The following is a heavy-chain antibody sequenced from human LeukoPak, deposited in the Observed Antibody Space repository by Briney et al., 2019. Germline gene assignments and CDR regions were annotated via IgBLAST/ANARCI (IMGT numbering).Heavy chain of an antibody. D-gene: IGHD6-19*01. J-gene: IGHJ4*02. Sequence: GVSLRLSCAASGFTFSSYAISWVRQAPGKGLEWVSTITSSGGTMFYAASVKGRFTVSRDNPKNTLYLQMNSLRAEDTAVYYCTKALDGSGWFRGSDYWGQGTLVTVSS. V-gene: IGHV3-23*01. CDR2: ITSSGGTM. CDR1: GFTFSSYA. CDR3: TKALDGSGWFRGSDY.